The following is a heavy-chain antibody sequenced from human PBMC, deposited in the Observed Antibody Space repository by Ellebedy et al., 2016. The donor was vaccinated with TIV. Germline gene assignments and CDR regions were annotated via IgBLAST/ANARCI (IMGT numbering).Heavy chain of an antibody. D-gene: IGHD2-2*01. J-gene: IGHJ4*02. CDR1: GYTFTNYG. Sequence: ASVKVSXXASGYTFTNYGVAWVRQAPGQGLEWLAWSSVYNGKTNYAQKVQDRIAMTTDTTTSTAYMDLWSLTSDDTAVYYCARDTSGYFDIWGQGTLVTVS. CDR2: SSVYNGKT. CDR3: ARDTSGYFDI. V-gene: IGHV1-18*01.